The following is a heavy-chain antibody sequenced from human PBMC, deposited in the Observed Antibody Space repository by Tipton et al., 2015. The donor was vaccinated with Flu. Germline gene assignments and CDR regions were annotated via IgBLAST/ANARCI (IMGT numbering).Heavy chain of an antibody. Sequence: TLSLTCTVSGGSISSSNYYWGWIRQPPGKGLEWIGSIYYSGSTYYNSSLKSRVTISVDTSKNQFSLKLSSVTAADTAVYYCASQYSSSWYAAFDIWGQGTMVTVSS. CDR1: GGSISSSNYY. J-gene: IGHJ3*02. D-gene: IGHD6-13*01. V-gene: IGHV4-39*01. CDR3: ASQYSSSWYAAFDI. CDR2: IYYSGST.